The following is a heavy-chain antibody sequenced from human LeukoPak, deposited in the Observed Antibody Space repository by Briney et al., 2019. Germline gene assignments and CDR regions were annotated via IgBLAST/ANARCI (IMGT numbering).Heavy chain of an antibody. V-gene: IGHV1-46*01. CDR3: ARVRAYYYDSSGPYFDY. Sequence: ASVKVSCKASGYTFTSYYMHWVRQAPGQGLEWMGIINPGGGSTSYVQKFQGRVTMTRDTSTSTVYMELSSLRSEDTAVYYCARVRAYYYDSSGPYFDYWGQGTLVTVSS. D-gene: IGHD3-22*01. J-gene: IGHJ4*02. CDR2: INPGGGST. CDR1: GYTFTSYY.